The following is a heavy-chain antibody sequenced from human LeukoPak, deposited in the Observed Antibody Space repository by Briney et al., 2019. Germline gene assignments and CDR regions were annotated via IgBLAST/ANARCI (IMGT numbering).Heavy chain of an antibody. D-gene: IGHD3-9*01. CDR2: ISGSGGST. CDR3: AKDSLYYDILTGYYNAWFDP. V-gene: IGHV3-23*01. CDR1: GFTFSSYA. Sequence: PGGSLRLSCAASGFTFSSYAMSWVRQAPGKGLEWVSAISGSGGSTYYADSVKGRFTISRDNSKNTLYLRMNSLRAEDTAVYYCAKDSLYYDILTGYYNAWFDPWGQGTLVTVSS. J-gene: IGHJ5*02.